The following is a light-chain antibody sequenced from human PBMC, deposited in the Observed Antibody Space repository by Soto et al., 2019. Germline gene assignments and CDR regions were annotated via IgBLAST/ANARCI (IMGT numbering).Light chain of an antibody. J-gene: IGKJ5*01. Sequence: EIVLTQSPGTLSLSPGKRATLSCRASQSISSSYLALYQQRPVQAPRLLIYGASSRATGIPDRFSGSGSGTDFTLTISRLEPEDFAVYYCQQYGSSITFGQGTRLEIK. V-gene: IGKV3-20*01. CDR3: QQYGSSIT. CDR1: QSISSSY. CDR2: GAS.